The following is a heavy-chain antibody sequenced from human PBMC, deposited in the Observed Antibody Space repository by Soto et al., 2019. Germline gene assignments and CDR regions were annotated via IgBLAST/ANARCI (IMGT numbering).Heavy chain of an antibody. J-gene: IGHJ4*02. CDR1: GFTFSSYS. CDR3: AREVPYGGNSGLPDY. CDR2: ISSRSSYI. Sequence: EVQLVESGGGLVKPGGSLRLSCAASGFTFSSYSMNWVRQAPGKGLEWVSSISSRSSYIYYADSVKGRFTISRDNAKNSLYLQMNSLRAEDTAVYYCAREVPYGGNSGLPDYWGQGTLVTVSS. D-gene: IGHD4-17*01. V-gene: IGHV3-21*01.